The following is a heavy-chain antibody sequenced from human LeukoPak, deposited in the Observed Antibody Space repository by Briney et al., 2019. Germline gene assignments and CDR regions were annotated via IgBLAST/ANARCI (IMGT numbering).Heavy chain of an antibody. J-gene: IGHJ4*02. Sequence: SVKVSCKASGGTFSSYAISWVRQAPGQGLEWMGGINPIFGTDHYAQKFQDRVTITADISTNTVYMKLSSLRSEDTAVYYCAREIGPIQLHLWGSAFDYWGQGTLVTVSS. CDR1: GGTFSSYA. CDR3: AREIGPIQLHLWGSAFDY. V-gene: IGHV1-69*06. CDR2: INPIFGTD. D-gene: IGHD5-18*01.